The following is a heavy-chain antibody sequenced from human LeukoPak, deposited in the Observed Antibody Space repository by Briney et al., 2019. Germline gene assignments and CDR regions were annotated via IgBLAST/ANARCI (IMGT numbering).Heavy chain of an antibody. J-gene: IGHJ4*02. V-gene: IGHV4-4*07. Sequence: SETLSLTCTVSGDSISGYYWSWIRQPAGRGLEWIGRIFNSGSTSYNPSLRSRVTMSLDTSKNQFSLKLTSVTPADTALYYCARGNYYNSGSYRFDYWGQGTLVTVSS. CDR3: ARGNYYNSGSYRFDY. D-gene: IGHD3-10*01. CDR1: GDSISGYY. CDR2: IFNSGST.